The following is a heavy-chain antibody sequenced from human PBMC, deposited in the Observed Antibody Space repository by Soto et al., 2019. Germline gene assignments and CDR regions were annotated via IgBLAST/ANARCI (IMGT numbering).Heavy chain of an antibody. V-gene: IGHV1-8*01. CDR2: MNPNSGTT. Sequence: ASVKVSCKASGYTFTSYVINWVRQATGQGLEWMGWMNPNSGTTGYAQKFQGRVTMTRNTSISTAYMELSSLRSEDTAVYYCERVLVPAASWSGYYYYYYGMDVWGQGTTVTVSS. J-gene: IGHJ6*02. CDR1: GYTFTSYV. D-gene: IGHD2-2*01. CDR3: ERVLVPAASWSGYYYYYYGMDV.